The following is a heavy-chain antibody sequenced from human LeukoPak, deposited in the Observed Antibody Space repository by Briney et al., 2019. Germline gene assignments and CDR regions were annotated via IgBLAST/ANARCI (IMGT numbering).Heavy chain of an antibody. CDR1: GGSISSYY. J-gene: IGHJ6*03. Sequence: SETLSLTCTVSGGSISSYYWSWIRQPAGKGLEWIGRIYTSGSTNYNPSLKSRVTMSVDTSKNQFSLKLSSVTAADTAVYYCARDYDFWSGPGGRYCYYYYYMDVWGKGTTVTVSS. D-gene: IGHD3-3*01. CDR2: IYTSGST. V-gene: IGHV4-4*07. CDR3: ARDYDFWSGPGGRYCYYYYYMDV.